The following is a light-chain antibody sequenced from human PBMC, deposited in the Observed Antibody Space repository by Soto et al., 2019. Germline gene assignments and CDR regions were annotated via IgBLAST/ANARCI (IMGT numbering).Light chain of an antibody. CDR2: DAS. V-gene: IGKV3D-15*01. Sequence: ETVMTQSPDTLSVSPGERATLSCRASQSVSSSLAWYQQKPGQAPRLLIYDASARATGIPARFSGSGSGTEFTLTISSLQSEYFAVYYCQQYNNWPLTFGGGTKVEI. CDR3: QQYNNWPLT. J-gene: IGKJ4*01. CDR1: QSVSSS.